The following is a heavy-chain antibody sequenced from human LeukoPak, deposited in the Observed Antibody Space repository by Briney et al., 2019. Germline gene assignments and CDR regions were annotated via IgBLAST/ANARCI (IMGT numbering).Heavy chain of an antibody. CDR3: AKATSVITLFDY. J-gene: IGHJ4*02. V-gene: IGHV1-2*06. CDR1: GYTFTGYY. D-gene: IGHD3-10*01. CDR2: INPNSGGT. Sequence: ASVKVSCKASGYTFTGYYMHWVRQAPGQGLEWMGRINPNSGGTNYAQKFQGRVTMTRDTSISTAYTELSRLRSDDTAVYYCAKATSVITLFDYWGQGTLVTVSS.